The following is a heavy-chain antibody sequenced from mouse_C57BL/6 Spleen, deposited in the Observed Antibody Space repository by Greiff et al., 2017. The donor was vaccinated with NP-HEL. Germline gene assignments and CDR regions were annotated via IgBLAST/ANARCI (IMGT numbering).Heavy chain of an antibody. V-gene: IGHV5-9*01. CDR3: ARHYFYAMDY. CDR1: GFTFSSYT. Sequence: EVKRVESGGGLVKPGGSLKLSCAASGFTFSSYTMSWVRQTPEKRLEWVATISGGGGNTYYPDSVKGRFTISRDNAKNTLYLQMSSLRSEDTALYYCARHYFYAMDYWGQGTSVTVSS. J-gene: IGHJ4*01. CDR2: ISGGGGNT.